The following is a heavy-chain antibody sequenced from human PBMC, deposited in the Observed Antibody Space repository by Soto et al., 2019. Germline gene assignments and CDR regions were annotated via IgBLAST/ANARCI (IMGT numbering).Heavy chain of an antibody. V-gene: IGHV3-30*18. D-gene: IGHD3-22*01. CDR3: AKAYYYDRSVAD. CDR1: GFTFSSYG. CDR2: ISYDGSNK. J-gene: IGHJ4*02. Sequence: QVQLVESGGGVVQPGRSLRLSCAASGFTFSSYGMHWVRQAPGKGLEWVAVISYDGSNKYYADSVKGRFTISRDNSKNTLYLQMNSLRAEDTAVYYCAKAYYYDRSVADWGQGTLVTVSS.